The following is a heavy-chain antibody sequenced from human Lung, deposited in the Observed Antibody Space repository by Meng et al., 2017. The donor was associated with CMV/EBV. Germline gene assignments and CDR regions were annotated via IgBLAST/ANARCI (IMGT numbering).Heavy chain of an antibody. V-gene: IGHV4-30-4*01. D-gene: IGHD2-15*01. CDR2: IYYTGST. J-gene: IGHJ4*02. CDR1: GGSISSGDYY. Sequence: QLQLQDAGPGLVKPSQTLSLTCTVSGGSISSGDYYWSWIRQPPGKGLEWIGYIYYTGSTYYNPSLKSRVIISVDTSKNQFSLKLNSVTAADTAVYYCARVGGCSGGGCYHRLFDYWGQGTLVTVSS. CDR3: ARVGGCSGGGCYHRLFDY.